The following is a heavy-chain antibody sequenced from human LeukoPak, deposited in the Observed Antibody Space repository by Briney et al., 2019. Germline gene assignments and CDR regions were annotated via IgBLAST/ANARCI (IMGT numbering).Heavy chain of an antibody. CDR2: INRDGSST. V-gene: IGHV3-74*01. Sequence: GGCLRLSCVASGFTFSNYWMHWVRPAAGKGLGWVSRINRDGSSTSYADSVKGPFTISRDNAKNTLYLEMNSLTAEDTAVYHCVRDIYGPEYWGQGTLVTVSS. CDR3: VRDIYGPEY. CDR1: GFTFSNYW. J-gene: IGHJ4*02. D-gene: IGHD2-2*02.